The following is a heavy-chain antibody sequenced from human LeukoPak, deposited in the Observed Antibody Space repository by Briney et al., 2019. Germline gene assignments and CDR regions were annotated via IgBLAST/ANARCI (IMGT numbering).Heavy chain of an antibody. CDR1: GFTFSSYA. D-gene: IGHD6-6*01. Sequence: GGSLRVSCAASGFTFSSYAMSWVRQAPGKGLEWVSAISGSGGSTYYADSVKGRFTISRDNSKNTLYLQMNSLRAEDTAVYYCAKDSSSSFDAFDIWGQGTMVTVSS. V-gene: IGHV3-23*01. CDR3: AKDSSSSFDAFDI. J-gene: IGHJ3*02. CDR2: ISGSGGST.